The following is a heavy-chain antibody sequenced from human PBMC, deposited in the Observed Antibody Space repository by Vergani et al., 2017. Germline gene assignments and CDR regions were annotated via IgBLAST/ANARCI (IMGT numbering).Heavy chain of an antibody. CDR1: GGSMSDFY. V-gene: IGHV4-4*07. D-gene: IGHD2-21*01. CDR3: VRGNCGVNCPKYNWLAP. CDR2: IYPNGNG. Sequence: QVQLQESGPGVVKPSDTLSLTCTVSGGSMSDFYWTWIRQPAGRGLEWIGRIYPNGNGNYNESLRSRLTMSIDTSRSQFSLSLSSVTAADTAVYYCVRGNCGVNCPKYNWLAPWGRGILVTVSS. J-gene: IGHJ5*02.